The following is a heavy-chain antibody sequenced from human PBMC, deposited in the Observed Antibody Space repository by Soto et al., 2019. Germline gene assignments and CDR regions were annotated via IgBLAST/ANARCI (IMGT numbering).Heavy chain of an antibody. D-gene: IGHD3-10*01. J-gene: IGHJ3*02. CDR2: ISKNGIDI. V-gene: IGHV3-48*03. Sequence: EVQLVESGGGLVQPGGSLRLSCAASGFSFSTYEMNWVRQAPGKGLEWVSYISKNGIDIYYADSVKGRFTISRDNANNSLFLQMNSLRAEDTAVYYCAPSKSGSFNIGAFDIWGQGTMVTVSS. CDR1: GFSFSTYE. CDR3: APSKSGSFNIGAFDI.